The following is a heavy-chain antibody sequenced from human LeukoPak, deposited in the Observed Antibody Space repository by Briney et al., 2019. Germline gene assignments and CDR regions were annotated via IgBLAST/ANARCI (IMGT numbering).Heavy chain of an antibody. CDR2: IYYSGST. J-gene: IGHJ4*02. V-gene: IGHV4-39*07. CDR1: GGSISSSSYY. Sequence: PSETLSLTCTVSGGSISSSSYYWGWIRQPPGKGLEWIGSIYYSGSTYYNPSLKSRVTISVDTSKNQFSLKLSSVTAADTAVYYCARGRSDPYLLLSYYCDYWGQGTLVTVSS. CDR3: ARGRSDPYLLLSYYCDY. D-gene: IGHD2-2*01.